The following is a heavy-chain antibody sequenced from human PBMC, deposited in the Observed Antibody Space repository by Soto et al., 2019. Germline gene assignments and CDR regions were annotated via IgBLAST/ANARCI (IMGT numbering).Heavy chain of an antibody. J-gene: IGHJ5*02. CDR1: GGSISSGGYY. D-gene: IGHD2-2*01. CDR2: IYYSGST. CDR3: ARVSKVPAVMMYNWFDP. V-gene: IGHV4-31*01. Sequence: QVHLQESGPGLVKPSQTLSLTCTVSGGSISSGGYYWSWIRQHPGKGLEWIGYIYYSGSTYYNPSHKRPITIPVDKSKNHFSLKLSSVTAGDTAVYYCARVSKVPAVMMYNWFDPWGQGPLVTVSS.